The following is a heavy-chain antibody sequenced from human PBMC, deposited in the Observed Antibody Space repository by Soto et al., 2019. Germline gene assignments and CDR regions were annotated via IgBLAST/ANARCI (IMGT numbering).Heavy chain of an antibody. Sequence: QVQLVESGGGVVQPGRSLRLSCAASGFTFSSYAMHWVRQAPGKGLEWVAVISYDGSNKYYADSVKGRFTISRDNTKNTLYLQMNSLRAEEAAVYYCARGIDYYDSSGYYPIYYYYYGMDVWGQGTTVTVSS. CDR2: ISYDGSNK. V-gene: IGHV3-30-3*01. CDR3: ARGIDYYDSSGYYPIYYYYYGMDV. J-gene: IGHJ6*02. CDR1: GFTFSSYA. D-gene: IGHD3-22*01.